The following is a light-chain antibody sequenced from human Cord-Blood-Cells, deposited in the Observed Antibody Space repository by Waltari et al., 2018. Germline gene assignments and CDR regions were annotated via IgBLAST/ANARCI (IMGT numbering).Light chain of an antibody. CDR3: MQALQTPYT. CDR1: QGLLHSNGYNY. J-gene: IGKJ2*01. V-gene: IGKV2-28*01. Sequence: DIVMTQSPLSLPVTPGEPASISCRSSQGLLHSNGYNYLDWYLQKPGQSPQLLIYLGSNRASGVPDRFSGGGSGTDFTLKISRVEAEVVVVYYCMQALQTPYTFGQGTKLESK. CDR2: LGS.